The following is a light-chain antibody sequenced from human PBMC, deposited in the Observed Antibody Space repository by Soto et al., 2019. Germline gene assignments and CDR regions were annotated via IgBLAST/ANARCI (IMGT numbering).Light chain of an antibody. CDR2: DTS. Sequence: EIVLTQSPATLSLYPGERATLSCRASQSVGSYLAWFQQTPGQAPRLLIYDTSNRATGIPARFSGSGSGTDFTLTISSLGTEDFAVYYCQQRSDWPPTFGQGTKVDI. CDR3: QQRSDWPPT. J-gene: IGKJ1*01. CDR1: QSVGSY. V-gene: IGKV3-11*01.